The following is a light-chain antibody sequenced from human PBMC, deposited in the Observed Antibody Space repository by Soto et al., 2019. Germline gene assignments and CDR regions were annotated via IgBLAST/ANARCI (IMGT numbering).Light chain of an antibody. J-gene: IGLJ1*01. CDR1: SSNIGSNP. V-gene: IGLV1-44*01. Sequence: QSVLTQPPSASGTPGQRVTISCSGSSSNIGSNPVNWYRQLPGTAPKLLIYITDQRPSGVPDRLSGSKSGTSASLAISGLQSEDEADYYCAAWDDSLHGPVFGTGTKLTVL. CDR3: AAWDDSLHGPV. CDR2: ITD.